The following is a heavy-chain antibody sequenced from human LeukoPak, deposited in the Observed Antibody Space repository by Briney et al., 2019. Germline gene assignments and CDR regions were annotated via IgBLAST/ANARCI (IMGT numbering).Heavy chain of an antibody. CDR1: GGSVSSESYH. J-gene: IGHJ3*02. D-gene: IGHD3-16*01. V-gene: IGHV4-61*01. CDR3: ARGVGGVREGFDI. CDR2: IFNSGSS. Sequence: SETPSLTCTVSGGSVSSESYHWSWIRQPPGQGLEWIAYIFNSGSSNYNPSLKSRVTISVDTSKNQFSLKLNSVTAADTAQYHCARGVGGVREGFDIWGQGTMVTVSS.